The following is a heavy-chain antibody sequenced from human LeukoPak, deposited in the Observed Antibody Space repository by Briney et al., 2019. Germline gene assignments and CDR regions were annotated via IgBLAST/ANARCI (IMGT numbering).Heavy chain of an antibody. CDR2: INLIGGST. Sequence: ASVKVSCKASGYPFTSYYMHWVRQAPGQGLEWMGIINLIGGSTRYAQKFQGRVTMTRDTSTSTVYMELSSLRSEDTAVYYCAREFYGPPDFDIWGQGTMVTVSS. D-gene: IGHD2/OR15-2a*01. CDR3: AREFYGPPDFDI. J-gene: IGHJ3*02. V-gene: IGHV1-46*01. CDR1: GYPFTSYY.